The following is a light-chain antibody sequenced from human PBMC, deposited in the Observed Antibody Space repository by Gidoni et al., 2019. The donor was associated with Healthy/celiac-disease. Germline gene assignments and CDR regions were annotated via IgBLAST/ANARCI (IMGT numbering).Light chain of an antibody. CDR3: QQCYSTPLIT. Sequence: FQTTHSASSLSASVGDRVTITCRASQSISSYLNWYQQKPGKAPKLLIYAASSLQSGVPSRFSGSGSGTDFTLTISSLQPEDFATYYCQQCYSTPLITFGGGTKVEIK. CDR1: QSISSY. J-gene: IGKJ4*01. CDR2: AAS. V-gene: IGKV1-39*01.